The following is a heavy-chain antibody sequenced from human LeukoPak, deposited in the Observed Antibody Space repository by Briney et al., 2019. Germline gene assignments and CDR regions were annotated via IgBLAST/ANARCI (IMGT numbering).Heavy chain of an antibody. CDR2: IYYSGST. J-gene: IGHJ5*02. D-gene: IGHD3-3*01. CDR3: ARHSYYDFWSGYSNPWFDP. CDR1: GGSISSYY. Sequence: SETLSLTCTVSGGSISSYYWSWIRQPPGKGLEWIGYIYYSGSTNYNPSLKSRVTISVGTSKNQFSLKLSSVTAADTAVYYCARHSYYDFWSGYSNPWFDPWGQGTLVTVSS. V-gene: IGHV4-59*08.